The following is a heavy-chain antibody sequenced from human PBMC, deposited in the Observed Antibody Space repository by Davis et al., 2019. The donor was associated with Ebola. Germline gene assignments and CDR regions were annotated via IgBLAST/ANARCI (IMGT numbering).Heavy chain of an antibody. D-gene: IGHD4-17*01. Sequence: GGSLRLSCAASRFSFSDYAMHWVRQPPGKGLEWVATISYDGDNKFYADSVKGRFTISRDNSKNTLYLQMDSLRAEDTAVYYCAKDNYAVTIMVGAFDIWGQGTVVTGSS. CDR2: ISYDGDNK. CDR1: RFSFSDYA. V-gene: IGHV3-30*14. J-gene: IGHJ3*02. CDR3: AKDNYAVTIMVGAFDI.